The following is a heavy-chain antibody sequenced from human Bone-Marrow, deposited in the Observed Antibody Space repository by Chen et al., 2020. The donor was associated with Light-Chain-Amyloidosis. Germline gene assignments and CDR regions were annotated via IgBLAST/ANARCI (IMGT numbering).Heavy chain of an antibody. Sequence: EVQLVESGGGLVQPVGSLRLSCAASGFTFSSYWMHWVRQAPGKGLVWVSRINSDGSSTSYADSVKGRFTISRDNAKNTLYLQMNSLRAEDTAVYYCARVSHIVVVTATPSAFDIWGQGTMVTVSS. CDR3: ARVSHIVVVTATPSAFDI. D-gene: IGHD2-21*02. CDR1: GFTFSSYW. V-gene: IGHV3-74*01. J-gene: IGHJ3*02. CDR2: INSDGSST.